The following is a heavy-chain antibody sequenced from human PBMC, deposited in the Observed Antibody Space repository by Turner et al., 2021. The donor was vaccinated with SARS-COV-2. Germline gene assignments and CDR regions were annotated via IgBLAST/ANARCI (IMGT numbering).Heavy chain of an antibody. V-gene: IGHV3-30*04. J-gene: IGHJ4*02. CDR1: GFSFSNYA. Sequence: QVQLVASGGGVVQPGGSLRLACAASGFSFSNYAMHWVRQAPGKGLELVAIRSYDGRNKYYADSVKCRFTISRDDSKSTLYLQMNSLRPEDTAIYYCARERRGYYAEYWGQGTLVTVSS. CDR2: RSYDGRNK. CDR3: ARERRGYYAEY. D-gene: IGHD3-3*01.